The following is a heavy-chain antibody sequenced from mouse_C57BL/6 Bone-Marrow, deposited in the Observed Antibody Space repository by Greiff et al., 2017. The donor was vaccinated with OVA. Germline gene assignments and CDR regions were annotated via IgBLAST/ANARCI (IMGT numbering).Heavy chain of an antibody. J-gene: IGHJ2*01. CDR2: ISSGSSTI. Sequence: EVHLVESGGGLVKPGGSLTLSCAASGFTFSDYGMHWVRQAPEKGLEWVAYISSGSSTIYYADTVKGRFTISRDNAKNTLFLQMTSLRSEDTAMYYCARTMGNFPFDYWGQGTTLTVSS. D-gene: IGHD2-1*01. CDR3: ARTMGNFPFDY. CDR1: GFTFSDYG. V-gene: IGHV5-17*01.